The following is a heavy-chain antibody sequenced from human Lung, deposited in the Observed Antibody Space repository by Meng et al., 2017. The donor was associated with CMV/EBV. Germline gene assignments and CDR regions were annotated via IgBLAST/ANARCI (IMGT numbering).Heavy chain of an antibody. V-gene: IGHV3-74*01. CDR3: GRDIGGVSGY. Sequence: GESLKISCAAPGFTFSSFWVHWVRQVPGKGLVWVSRINEDGTTTNYADSVRGLFTNSRDNARNTVYLQMTSLKVEDTAVYYCGRDIGGVSGYWGQGTLVTVSS. J-gene: IGHJ4*02. D-gene: IGHD3-3*01. CDR2: INEDGTTT. CDR1: GFTFSSFW.